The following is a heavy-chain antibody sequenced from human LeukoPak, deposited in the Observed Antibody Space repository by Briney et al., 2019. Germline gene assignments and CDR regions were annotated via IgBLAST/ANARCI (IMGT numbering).Heavy chain of an antibody. V-gene: IGHV3-23*01. CDR1: GFTFSSYA. D-gene: IGHD3-9*01. J-gene: IGHJ4*02. Sequence: GGSLRLSCAASGFTFSSYAMSWVRQAPGKGLEWVSAISGSGGSTYYADSVEGRFTISRDNSKNTLYLQMNSLRAEDTAVYYCAKVGPHVLRYFDWLPLSYYFDYWGQGTLVTVSS. CDR2: ISGSGGST. CDR3: AKVGPHVLRYFDWLPLSYYFDY.